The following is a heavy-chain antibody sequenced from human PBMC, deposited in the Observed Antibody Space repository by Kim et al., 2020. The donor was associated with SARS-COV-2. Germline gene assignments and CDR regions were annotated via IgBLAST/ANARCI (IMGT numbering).Heavy chain of an antibody. CDR2: VFDSGST. D-gene: IGHD3-22*01. CDR3: ARGKYYYGGSGNPRFWYFDL. V-gene: IGHV4-59*01. J-gene: IGHJ2*01. Sequence: SETLSLTCTVSGGSISYYYWTWIRQPPGKGLEWIGYVFDSGSTNYNPSLKSRVTISLGTSKKQSSVQLTSVTAADTAVYYCARGKYYYGGSGNPRFWYFDLWGRGTLVTVSS. CDR1: GGSISYYY.